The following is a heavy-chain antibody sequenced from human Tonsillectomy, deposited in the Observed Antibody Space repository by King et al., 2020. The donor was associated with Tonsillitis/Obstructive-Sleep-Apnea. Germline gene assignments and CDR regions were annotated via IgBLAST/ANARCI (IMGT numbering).Heavy chain of an antibody. D-gene: IGHD3-22*01. J-gene: IGHJ3*02. CDR3: ARVYYYDSSGYYSTDHDAFDI. CDR1: GDSVSTNSAA. V-gene: IGHV6-1*01. Sequence: VQLQQSGPGLVKPSQTLSLTCAISGDSVSTNSAAWNWIRQSPSRGLEWLGRTYYRSTWYTDYAVSVKSRITINPDTSKNQFSLQLRSVTPEDTALYFCARVYYYDSSGYYSTDHDAFDIWGQGTMVTVSS. CDR2: TYYRSTWYT.